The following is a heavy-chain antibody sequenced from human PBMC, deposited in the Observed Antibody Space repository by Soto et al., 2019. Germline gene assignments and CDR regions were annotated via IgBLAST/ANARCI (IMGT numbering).Heavy chain of an antibody. CDR2: IIPIFGTA. CDR1: GGTFSSYA. CDR3: ARVPITMIVVGIPTYFDY. D-gene: IGHD3-22*01. J-gene: IGHJ4*02. Sequence: SVKVSCKASGGTFSSYAISWVRQAPGQGPEWMGGIIPIFGTANYAQKFQGRVTITADESTSTAYMELSSLRSEDTAVYYCARVPITMIVVGIPTYFDYWGQGTLVTVSS. V-gene: IGHV1-69*13.